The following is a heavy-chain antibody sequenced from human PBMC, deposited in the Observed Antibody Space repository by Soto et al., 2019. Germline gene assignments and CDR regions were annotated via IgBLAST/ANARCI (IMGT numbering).Heavy chain of an antibody. Sequence: SETLSLTCTVSGGSISSGGYYWSWIRQHPGKGLEWIGYIYYSGSTYYNPSLKSRVTISVDTSKNQFSLKLSSVTAADTAVYYCARDRGPGAAGGYFQHWGQGTLVTVAS. V-gene: IGHV4-31*03. D-gene: IGHD6-13*01. CDR3: ARDRGPGAAGGYFQH. CDR2: IYYSGST. J-gene: IGHJ1*01. CDR1: GGSISSGGYY.